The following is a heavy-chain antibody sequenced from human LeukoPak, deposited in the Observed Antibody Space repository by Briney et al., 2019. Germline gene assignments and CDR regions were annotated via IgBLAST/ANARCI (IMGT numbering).Heavy chain of an antibody. Sequence: GESLKISCKGSGYSFTSYWIGWVRQMPGKGLEWMGIIYPGDSDTRYSPSFQGQVTISADKSISTAYLQWSSLKASDTAMYYCARTSETGYSSSWYLYWFDYWGQGTLVTVSS. J-gene: IGHJ4*02. D-gene: IGHD6-13*01. CDR1: GYSFTSYW. CDR3: ARTSETGYSSSWYLYWFDY. CDR2: IYPGDSDT. V-gene: IGHV5-51*01.